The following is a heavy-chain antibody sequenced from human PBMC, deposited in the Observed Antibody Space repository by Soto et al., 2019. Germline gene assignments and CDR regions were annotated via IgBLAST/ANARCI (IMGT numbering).Heavy chain of an antibody. J-gene: IGHJ6*02. Sequence: GGSLRLSCAASGFTFSSYGMHWVRQAPGKGLEWVAVIWYDGSNKYYADSVKGRFTISRDNSKNTLYLQMNSLRAEDTAVYYCAREIPKPRIAAAGPDYYYYGMDVWCQGTTLTVSS. D-gene: IGHD6-13*01. CDR2: IWYDGSNK. CDR1: GFTFSSYG. CDR3: AREIPKPRIAAAGPDYYYYGMDV. V-gene: IGHV3-33*01.